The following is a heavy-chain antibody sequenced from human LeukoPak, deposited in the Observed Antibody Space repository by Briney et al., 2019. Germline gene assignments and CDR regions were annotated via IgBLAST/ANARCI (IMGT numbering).Heavy chain of an antibody. V-gene: IGHV3-30*03. CDR3: ARAYFYDNSGYYHGPAFDY. J-gene: IGHJ4*02. CDR2: ISHDGSNK. CDR1: GFTVSSNY. D-gene: IGHD3-22*01. Sequence: GGSLRLSCAASGFTVSSNYMTWVRQAPGKGLEWVAVISHDGSNKFYVDSVKGRFTISRDNAKNSLYLQMNSLRAEDTAVYYCARAYFYDNSGYYHGPAFDYWGQGSLVTVSS.